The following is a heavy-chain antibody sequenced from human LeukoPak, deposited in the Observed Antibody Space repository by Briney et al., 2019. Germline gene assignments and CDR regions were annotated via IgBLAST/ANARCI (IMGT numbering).Heavy chain of an antibody. Sequence: SQTLSLTCALSGDSVSSNSAAWNWIRQSPSRGLEWLGRTYYRSKWYNDYAVSVKSRITINPDTSKNQFSLQLNSVTPEDTAVYYCARDSTMRPGIAVAGLGNAFDIWGQGTMVTVSS. V-gene: IGHV6-1*01. J-gene: IGHJ3*02. CDR2: TYYRSKWYN. D-gene: IGHD6-19*01. CDR3: ARDSTMRPGIAVAGLGNAFDI. CDR1: GDSVSSNSAA.